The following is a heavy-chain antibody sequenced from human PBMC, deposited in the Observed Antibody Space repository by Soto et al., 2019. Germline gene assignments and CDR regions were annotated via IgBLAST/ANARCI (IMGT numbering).Heavy chain of an antibody. D-gene: IGHD4-17*01. J-gene: IGHJ5*02. Sequence: SETLSLTCTVSGGSISSYYWSWIRQPPGKGLEWIGYIYYSGSTNYNPSLKSRVTISVDTSKNQFSLKLSSVTAADPAVYYCARVYGDYWFDPWGQGTLVTVSS. CDR2: IYYSGST. CDR1: GGSISSYY. V-gene: IGHV4-59*01. CDR3: ARVYGDYWFDP.